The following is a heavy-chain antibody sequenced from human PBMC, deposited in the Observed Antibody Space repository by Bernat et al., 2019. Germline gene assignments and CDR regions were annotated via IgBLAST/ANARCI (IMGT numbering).Heavy chain of an antibody. D-gene: IGHD1-1*01. CDR2: INHSGST. V-gene: IGHV4-34*01. CDR3: AGGLNHGTTDY. CDR1: GGSFSGYY. J-gene: IGHJ4*02. Sequence: QLQLQQWGAGLLKPSDTLSLTCAVYGGSFSGYYCSGIRQPPGKGLEWIGEINHSGSTNYKSSHKSRVTISVDTSENEFSLKLSSVTAADTAVYYCAGGLNHGTTDYWGQGALVTVSS.